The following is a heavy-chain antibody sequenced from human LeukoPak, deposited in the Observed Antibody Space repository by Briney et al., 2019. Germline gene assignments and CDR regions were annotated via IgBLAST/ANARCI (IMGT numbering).Heavy chain of an antibody. J-gene: IGHJ5*02. CDR2: INSDGSST. Sequence: PGRSLRLSCAASGFTFSSYAMHWVRQAPGKGLVWVSRINSDGSSTSYADSVKGRFTISRDNAKNTLYLQMNSLRAEDTAVYYCARDGARRAAAANWFDPWGQGTPVTVSS. D-gene: IGHD6-13*01. V-gene: IGHV3-74*01. CDR1: GFTFSSYA. CDR3: ARDGARRAAAANWFDP.